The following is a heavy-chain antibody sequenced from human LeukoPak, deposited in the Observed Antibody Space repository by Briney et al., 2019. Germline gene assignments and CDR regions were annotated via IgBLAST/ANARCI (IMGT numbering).Heavy chain of an antibody. CDR2: INHSGST. Sequence: SETLSLTCAVYGGSFSGYYRSWIRQPPGKGLEWIGEINHSGSTNYNPSLKSRVTISVDTSKNQFSLKLSSVTAADTAVYYCVGYCSSTSCSDAFDIWGQGTMVTVSS. CDR1: GGSFSGYY. D-gene: IGHD2-2*01. J-gene: IGHJ3*02. CDR3: VGYCSSTSCSDAFDI. V-gene: IGHV4-34*01.